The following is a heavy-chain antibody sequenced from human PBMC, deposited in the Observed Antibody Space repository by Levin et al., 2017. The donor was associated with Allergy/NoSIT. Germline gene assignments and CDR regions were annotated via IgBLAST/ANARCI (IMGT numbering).Heavy chain of an antibody. V-gene: IGHV4-59*08. CDR1: GGSISSYY. D-gene: IGHD6-13*01. CDR2: IYYSGST. CDR3: ARHPHSSWYYNFDY. J-gene: IGHJ4*02. Sequence: SQTLSLTCTVSGGSISSYYWSWIRQPPGKGLEWIGYIYYSGSTNYNPSLKSRVTISVDTSKNQFSLKLSSVTAADTAVYYCARHPHSSWYYNFDYWGQGTLVTVSS.